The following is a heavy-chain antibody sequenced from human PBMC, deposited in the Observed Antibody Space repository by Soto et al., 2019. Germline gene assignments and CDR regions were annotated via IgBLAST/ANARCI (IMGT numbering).Heavy chain of an antibody. CDR3: AKDYYSNYVYYYGMDV. J-gene: IGHJ6*02. V-gene: IGHV3-23*01. Sequence: QTGGSLRLSCAASGFTFSSYAMSWVRQAPGKGLEWVSAISGSGGSTYYADSVKGRFTISRGNSKNTLYLQMNSLRAEDTAVYYCAKDYYSNYVYYYGMDVWGQGTTVTVSS. D-gene: IGHD4-4*01. CDR1: GFTFSSYA. CDR2: ISGSGGST.